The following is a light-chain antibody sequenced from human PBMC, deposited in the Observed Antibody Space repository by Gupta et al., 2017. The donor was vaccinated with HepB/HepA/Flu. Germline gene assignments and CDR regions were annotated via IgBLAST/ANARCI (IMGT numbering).Light chain of an antibody. V-gene: IGKV3-15*01. CDR3: QQYQNLPLPMT. CDR2: VSS. CDR1: QSISSN. Sequence: LMPQSPATLSVSPGERATLSCRASQSISSNLSLYWQTPGQTPSLLIYVSSARATGIPARVSFNGSGTEFTLTIRSLQSEDFAVEYCQQYQNLPLPMTFGQGTRLEIK. J-gene: IGKJ5*01.